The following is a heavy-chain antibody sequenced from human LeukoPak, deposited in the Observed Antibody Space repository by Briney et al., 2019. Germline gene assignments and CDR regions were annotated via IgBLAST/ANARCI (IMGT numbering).Heavy chain of an antibody. CDR2: IYTSGST. CDR1: GGSISSDY. J-gene: IGHJ6*03. D-gene: IGHD3-10*01. V-gene: IGHV4-4*07. CDR3: ARTYYYGSYYMDV. Sequence: PSETLSLTCTVSGGSISSDYWSWIRQPDGKGLEWIGRIYTSGSTNYNPSLKSRVSMSVDTSTNQFSLKLSSVTAADTAVYYCARTYYYGSYYMDVWGKGTTVTISS.